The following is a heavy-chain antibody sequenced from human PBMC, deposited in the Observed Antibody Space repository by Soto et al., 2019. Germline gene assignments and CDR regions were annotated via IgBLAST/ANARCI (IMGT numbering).Heavy chain of an antibody. D-gene: IGHD6-13*01. J-gene: IGHJ4*02. Sequence: QVQLVESGGGVVQPGRSLRLSCAASGFTFSSYAMHWVRQAPGKGLEWVAVISYDGKVKYYADSVKGRFTFSRDNSKNTLSLQLNSLRADDTAVYYCARAIAPLSEYYFDYWGQGTLVTVSS. CDR2: ISYDGKVK. V-gene: IGHV3-30*04. CDR3: ARAIAPLSEYYFDY. CDR1: GFTFSSYA.